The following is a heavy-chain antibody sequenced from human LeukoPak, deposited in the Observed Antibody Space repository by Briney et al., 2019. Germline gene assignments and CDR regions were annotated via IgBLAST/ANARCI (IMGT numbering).Heavy chain of an antibody. CDR2: INPNGGST. CDR3: ARSSNWSEKNGLDV. Sequence: ASVKVSCKASGYTFISYYIRWVRQAPGQGLEWMGMINPNGGSTSYVQKFQGRVTMTRDTSTSTVYLDLSRLRSEDTAVYYCARSSNWSEKNGLDVWGQGTTVTVSS. D-gene: IGHD7-27*01. V-gene: IGHV1-46*01. CDR1: GYTFISYY. J-gene: IGHJ6*02.